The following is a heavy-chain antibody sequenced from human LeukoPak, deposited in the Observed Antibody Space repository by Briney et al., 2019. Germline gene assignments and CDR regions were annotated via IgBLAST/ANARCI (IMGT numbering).Heavy chain of an antibody. D-gene: IGHD4-17*01. CDR2: ISSSGST. CDR1: GDSISSGDYY. Sequence: PSQTLSLTCTVSGDSISSGDYYWSWIRQPAGKGLEWIGRISSSGSTYYNPSLKSRVTISVDTSKNRFSLKLSSVTAADTAVYYCARVPTVTFFDYWGQGTLVTVSS. J-gene: IGHJ4*02. V-gene: IGHV4-61*02. CDR3: ARVPTVTFFDY.